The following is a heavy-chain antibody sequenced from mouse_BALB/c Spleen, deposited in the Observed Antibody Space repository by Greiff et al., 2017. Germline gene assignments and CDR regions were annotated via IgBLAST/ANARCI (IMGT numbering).Heavy chain of an antibody. J-gene: IGHJ2*01. CDR2: IWAGGST. CDR3: ARYGYDGGGYFDY. V-gene: IGHV2-9*02. Sequence: QVQLQQSGPGLVAPSQSLSITCTVSGFSLTSYGVHWVRQPPGKGLEWLGVIWAGGSTNYNSALMSRLSISKDNSKSQVFLKMNSLQTDDTAMYYCARYGYDGGGYFDYWGQGTTLTVSS. D-gene: IGHD2-2*01. CDR1: GFSLTSYG.